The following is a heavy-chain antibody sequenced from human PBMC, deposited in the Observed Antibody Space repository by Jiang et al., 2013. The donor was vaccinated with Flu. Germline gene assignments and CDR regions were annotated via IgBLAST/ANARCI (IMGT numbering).Heavy chain of an antibody. D-gene: IGHD2-8*02. Sequence: PGLVKPSETLSLTCTVSGDSISGYYWNWIRQSPGKGLEWIAYIYDIGSTNHNPSLKSRVNISVDKSKNQVSLKLSSVTAADTAVYYCARSLVPNYFDYWGQGT. J-gene: IGHJ4*02. CDR1: GDSISGYY. CDR2: IYDIGST. V-gene: IGHV4-59*01. CDR3: ARSLVPNYFDY.